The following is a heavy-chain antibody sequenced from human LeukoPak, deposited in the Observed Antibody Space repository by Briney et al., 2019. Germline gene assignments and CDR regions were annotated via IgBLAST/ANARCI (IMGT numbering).Heavy chain of an antibody. V-gene: IGHV5-51*01. CDR3: ARQPRGSGYGDY. CDR2: IYPADSDT. D-gene: IGHD3-22*01. CDR1: GYSFTSYW. Sequence: GESLKISCKTSGYSFTSYWIGWVRQMPGKGLEWMGIIYPADSDTRYSPSFQGQVTISVDKSISTAYLQWSSLRASDTAMYYCARQPRGSGYGDYWGQGTLVTVSS. J-gene: IGHJ4*02.